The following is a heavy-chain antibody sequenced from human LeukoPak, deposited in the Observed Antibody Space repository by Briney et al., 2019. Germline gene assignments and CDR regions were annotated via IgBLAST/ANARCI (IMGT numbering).Heavy chain of an antibody. J-gene: IGHJ4*02. D-gene: IGHD5-18*01. CDR3: TRDPGGGYSPTWYEGLFKY. Sequence: GGSLRLSCAASGFLFRSFAMTWVRQAPGKGLQWVAATSGSGDSTYYADSVRGRFTVSRDNSNDILYLQVNSLTVEDTAVYFCTRDPGGGYSPTWYEGLFKYWGQGTLLSVSS. CDR1: GFLFRSFA. CDR2: TSGSGDST. V-gene: IGHV3-23*01.